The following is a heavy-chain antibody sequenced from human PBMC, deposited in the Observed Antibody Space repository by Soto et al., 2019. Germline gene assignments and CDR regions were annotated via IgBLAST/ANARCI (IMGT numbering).Heavy chain of an antibody. J-gene: IGHJ4*02. CDR3: AREGGESSDGLYYFDA. V-gene: IGHV4-30-4*01. D-gene: IGHD3-16*01. Sequence: SETLSLTCTVSGGSTSSDNYWSWIRQPPGKGLEWIGHIYYSGNTDYNPPLKSRLAISIDTSKNQFSLKLSSVTAADTAVYFCAREGGESSDGLYYFDAWGQGSLVTVSS. CDR1: GGSTSSDNY. CDR2: IYYSGNT.